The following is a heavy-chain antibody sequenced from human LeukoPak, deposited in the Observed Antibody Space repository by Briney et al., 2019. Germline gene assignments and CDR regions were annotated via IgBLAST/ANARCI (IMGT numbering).Heavy chain of an antibody. CDR1: GFTFSSNA. V-gene: IGHV3-30-3*01. CDR3: ARDKYGSNSASTGMDV. D-gene: IGHD1-1*01. J-gene: IGHJ6*02. Sequence: PGGSLRLSCAASGFTFSSNAMHWVRQAPGRGLEWVADISANGNNKYYATSVEGRFTISRDNSKNTLYLQMNSLRPEDTAAYYCARDKYGSNSASTGMDVWGRGTTVTVPS. CDR2: ISANGNNK.